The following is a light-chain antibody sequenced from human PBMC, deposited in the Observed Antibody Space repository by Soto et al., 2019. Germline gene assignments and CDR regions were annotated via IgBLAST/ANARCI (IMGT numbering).Light chain of an antibody. CDR3: AAWDGSLNGVA. Sequence: QLVLTQPPSASGTPGQRVTISCSGSSSNIGSNTVNWYQQLPGTAPKLLIYSNNQRPSGVPDRISGSKSGTSASLAISGLQSEDEADYYCAAWDGSLNGVAFGGGTKVTVL. CDR1: SSNIGSNT. J-gene: IGLJ2*01. V-gene: IGLV1-44*01. CDR2: SNN.